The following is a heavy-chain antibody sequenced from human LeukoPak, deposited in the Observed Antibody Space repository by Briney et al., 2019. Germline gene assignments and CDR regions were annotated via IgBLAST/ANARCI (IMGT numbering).Heavy chain of an antibody. V-gene: IGHV4-59*01. D-gene: IGHD3-10*01. Sequence: SETLSLTCTVSGGSISSYYWSWIRQPPGKGLEWIGYIYYRGNTNYNPSLKSRVTISVDTSKNQFSLKLPSMTAADTAVYYCARAPGGYGSGSRGAFDIWGQGTMVTVSS. J-gene: IGHJ3*02. CDR1: GGSISSYY. CDR3: ARAPGGYGSGSRGAFDI. CDR2: IYYRGNT.